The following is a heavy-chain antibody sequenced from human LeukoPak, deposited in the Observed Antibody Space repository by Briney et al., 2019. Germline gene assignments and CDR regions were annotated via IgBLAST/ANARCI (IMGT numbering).Heavy chain of an antibody. J-gene: IGHJ5*02. V-gene: IGHV3-30*03. D-gene: IGHD4-17*01. CDR3: VRDYGDKWNWFDP. CDR2: ISYDGSNK. CDR1: GFTFSSYG. Sequence: SLRLSCAASGFTFSSYGMHWVRQAPGKGLEWVAVISYDGSNKYYADSVKGRFTISRDNSKNTLYLQMNSLRAEDTAVYYCVRDYGDKWNWFDPWGQGTLVTVSS.